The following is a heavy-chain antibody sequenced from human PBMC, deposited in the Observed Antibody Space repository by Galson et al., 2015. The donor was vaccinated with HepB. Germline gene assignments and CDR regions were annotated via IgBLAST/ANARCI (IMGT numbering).Heavy chain of an antibody. Sequence: SMRLSCAASGFTFSSYGMHWVRQAPGKGLEWVGRIKSKTDGGTTDYAAPVKGRLTISRDDTKNMLYLQMNSLKAEDTAVYYCTTDLFLGGMDVWGHGTTVTVSS. CDR2: IKSKTDGGTT. CDR1: GFTFSSYG. CDR3: TTDLFLGGMDV. D-gene: IGHD3-3*01. V-gene: IGHV3-15*01. J-gene: IGHJ6*02.